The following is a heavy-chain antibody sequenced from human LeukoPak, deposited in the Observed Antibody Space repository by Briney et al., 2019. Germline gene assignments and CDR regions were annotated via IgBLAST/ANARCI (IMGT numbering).Heavy chain of an antibody. CDR2: IYSGGST. CDR3: ARGGGDY. CDR1: GFTVSSNY. Sequence: PGGSLRLSCAVSGFTVSSNYMNWVRQAPGKGLEWVSVIYSGGSTYYADSVKGRFTISRDNSKNTLYLQMNCLRAEDTAVYYCARGGGDYWGQGALVTVSS. V-gene: IGHV3-53*01. D-gene: IGHD3-16*01. J-gene: IGHJ4*02.